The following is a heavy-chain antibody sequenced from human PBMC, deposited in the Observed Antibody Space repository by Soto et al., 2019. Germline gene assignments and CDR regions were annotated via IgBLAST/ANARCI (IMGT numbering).Heavy chain of an antibody. CDR1: GFTFSDSW. Sequence: EVQLVESGGGLVQPGGSLRLSCTASGFTFSDSWMTWVRKAPGKGLVWVARIKPDESEKKYADSVKGRFSISRDNAKNSMYLQMDSLRGEDTAVYYCVRGGSNYASWGQGTLVTVSS. V-gene: IGHV3-7*01. D-gene: IGHD4-4*01. CDR2: IKPDESEK. J-gene: IGHJ5*02. CDR3: VRGGSNYAS.